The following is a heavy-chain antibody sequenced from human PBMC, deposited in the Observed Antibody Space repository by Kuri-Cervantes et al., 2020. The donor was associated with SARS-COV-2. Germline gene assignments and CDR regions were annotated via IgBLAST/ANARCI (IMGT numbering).Heavy chain of an antibody. D-gene: IGHD2-2*01. CDR2: ISGSGGST. J-gene: IGHJ6*02. V-gene: IGHV3-23*01. CDR3: ARSKGGYCSSTSCHRYGMDV. Sequence: GESLKISCAASGFTFSSYAMSWVRQAPGKGLEWVSAISGSGGSTYYADSVKGRFTISRDNAKNSLYLQMNSLRAEDTAVYYCARSKGGYCSSTSCHRYGMDVWGQGTTVTVSS. CDR1: GFTFSSYA.